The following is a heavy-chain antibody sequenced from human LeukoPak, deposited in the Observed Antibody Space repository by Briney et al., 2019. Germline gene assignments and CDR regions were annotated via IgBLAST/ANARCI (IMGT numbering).Heavy chain of an antibody. D-gene: IGHD2-2*01. CDR1: GYTFTGYY. CDR3: AREGGYCSSTSCYHNRWRRAFDI. J-gene: IGHJ3*02. V-gene: IGHV1-18*04. CDR2: ISAYNGNT. Sequence: ASVKVSCKASGYTFTGYYMHWVRQAPGQGLEWMGWISAYNGNTNYAQKLQGRVTMTTDTSTSTAYMELRSLRSDDTAVYYCAREGGYCSSTSCYHNRWRRAFDIWGQGTMVTVSS.